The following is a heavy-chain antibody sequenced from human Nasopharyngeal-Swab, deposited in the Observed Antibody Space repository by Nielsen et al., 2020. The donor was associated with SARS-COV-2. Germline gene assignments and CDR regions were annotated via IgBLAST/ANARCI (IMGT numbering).Heavy chain of an antibody. CDR3: ASFLGRRDGYNYDY. CDR2: ISSSSSYI. D-gene: IGHD5-24*01. J-gene: IGHJ4*02. Sequence: GGSLRLSCAVSGFAFSSYSMNWVRQAPGKGREWVSSISSSSSYIYYADSVKDRFTISRDNAKNSLYLRMNSLRAEDTAVYYCASFLGRRDGYNYDYWGQGTLVTVSS. V-gene: IGHV3-21*01. CDR1: GFAFSSYS.